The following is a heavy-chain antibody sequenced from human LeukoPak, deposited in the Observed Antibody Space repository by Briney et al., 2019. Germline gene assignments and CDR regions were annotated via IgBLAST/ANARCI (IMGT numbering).Heavy chain of an antibody. V-gene: IGHV4-34*01. Sequence: SETLSLTCVVFGGSFSGYYWSWIRQPPGKGLEWIGESNDSGSTKYNPSLKSRVTISMDTSKNQFSLKLSSVAAADTAVYYCARHYCSGGPCYWRFDLWGRGTLVTVSS. CDR2: SNDSGST. CDR1: GGSFSGYY. D-gene: IGHD2-15*01. J-gene: IGHJ2*01. CDR3: ARHYCSGGPCYWRFDL.